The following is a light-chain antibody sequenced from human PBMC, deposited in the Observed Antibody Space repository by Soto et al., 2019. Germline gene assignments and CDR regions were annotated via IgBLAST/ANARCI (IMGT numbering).Light chain of an antibody. Sequence: EIVMTQSPDTLSVSPGERATLSCRASQSVSSNLAWYQQKPGQAPRLLIYGASTRATGIPARFSGSGSGTEFILTISSLQSEDFAVYYCQQYDNWPPLTFGGGTKVEIK. J-gene: IGKJ4*01. CDR1: QSVSSN. CDR2: GAS. V-gene: IGKV3-15*01. CDR3: QQYDNWPPLT.